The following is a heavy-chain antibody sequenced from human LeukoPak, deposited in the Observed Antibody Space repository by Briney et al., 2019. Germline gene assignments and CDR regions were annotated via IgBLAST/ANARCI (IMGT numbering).Heavy chain of an antibody. Sequence: GESLKISCKASGYSFTTHWIGWVRQMPGKGLEWMGIIYPGDSDTRYSPSFQGHVTISADKSISTAYLQWSSLKASDTAMYYCARQRFTMRAYAGNWFDPWGQGTLVTVSS. CDR1: GYSFTTHW. J-gene: IGHJ5*02. D-gene: IGHD3-10*01. CDR3: ARQRFTMRAYAGNWFDP. CDR2: IYPGDSDT. V-gene: IGHV5-51*01.